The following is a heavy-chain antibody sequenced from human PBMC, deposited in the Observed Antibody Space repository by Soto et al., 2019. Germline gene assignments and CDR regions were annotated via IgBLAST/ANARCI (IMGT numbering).Heavy chain of an antibody. D-gene: IGHD2-21*01. V-gene: IGHV4-59*01. CDR2: IFYTGST. CDR3: AHFSDLEWFDP. J-gene: IGHJ5*02. CDR1: GGSISRYF. Sequence: QVQLQESGPGLVRPSETLSLTCTVSGGSISRYFWSWIRQSPGKGLEWIGYIFYTGSTTYTPSLKSRVTIPIDTSKNQFSLKLSSLTAADTAVYYCAHFSDLEWFDPWGQGTLVTVSS.